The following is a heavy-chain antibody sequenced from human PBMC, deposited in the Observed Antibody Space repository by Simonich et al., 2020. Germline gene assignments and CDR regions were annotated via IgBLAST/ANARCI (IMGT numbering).Heavy chain of an antibody. Sequence: QVQLVQSGAEVKKPGASVKVSCKASGYTFPGYYMHWVRQAPGQGLEWRGWITPNSGGTNYAQKVQGRVTMTRDTSISTAYMELSRLRSDDTAVYYCARARLYSSSHAFDIWGQGTMVTVSS. J-gene: IGHJ3*02. CDR1: GYTFPGYY. V-gene: IGHV1-2*02. CDR3: ARARLYSSSHAFDI. CDR2: ITPNSGGT. D-gene: IGHD6-6*01.